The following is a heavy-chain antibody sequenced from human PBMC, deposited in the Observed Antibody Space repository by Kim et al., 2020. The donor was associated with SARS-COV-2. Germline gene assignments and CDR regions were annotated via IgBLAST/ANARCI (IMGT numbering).Heavy chain of an antibody. CDR1: GFTFSSYW. CDR3: ARDPIDSPNDYGDHTDYYYGMDV. J-gene: IGHJ6*02. Sequence: GGSLRLSCAASGFTFSSYWMSWVRQAPGKGLEWVANIKQDGSEKYYVDSVKGRFTISRDNAKNSLYLQMNSLRAEDTAVYYCARDPIDSPNDYGDHTDYYYGMDVWGQGTTVTVSS. CDR2: IKQDGSEK. D-gene: IGHD4-17*01. V-gene: IGHV3-7*03.